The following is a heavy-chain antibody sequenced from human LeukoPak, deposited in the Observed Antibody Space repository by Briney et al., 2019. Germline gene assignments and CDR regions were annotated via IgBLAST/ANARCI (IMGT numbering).Heavy chain of an antibody. J-gene: IGHJ4*02. CDR2: ISGSGGST. CDR3: AKDRTYYYESRGYFDY. D-gene: IGHD3-22*01. CDR1: GFTFSSYA. Sequence: GGSLRLSCAASGFTFSSYAMSWVRQAPGTGLEWVSTISGSGGSTYYADSVKGRFTISSDSSKNTLYLQMNSLRAEVTAVYYCAKDRTYYYESRGYFDYWGQGTLVTVSS. V-gene: IGHV3-23*01.